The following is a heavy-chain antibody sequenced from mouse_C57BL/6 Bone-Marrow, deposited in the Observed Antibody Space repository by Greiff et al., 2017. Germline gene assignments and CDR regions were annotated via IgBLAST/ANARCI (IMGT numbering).Heavy chain of an antibody. Sequence: VKLVESGPGLVQPSQSLSITCTVSGFSLTSYGVHWVRQSPGKGLEWLGVIWSGGSTDYNAAFISSLSISKDNSKSQVFFKMNSLQADDTAIDYCASNGSSSLWYIDVWGTGTTVTVSS. J-gene: IGHJ1*03. D-gene: IGHD1-1*01. CDR3: ASNGSSSLWYIDV. V-gene: IGHV2-2*01. CDR1: GFSLTSYG. CDR2: IWSGGST.